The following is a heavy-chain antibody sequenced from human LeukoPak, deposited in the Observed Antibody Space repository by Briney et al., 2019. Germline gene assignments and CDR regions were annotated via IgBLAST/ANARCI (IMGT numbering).Heavy chain of an antibody. J-gene: IGHJ4*02. V-gene: IGHV4-59*01. CDR1: GGSISSYY. D-gene: IGHD6-19*01. CDR2: IYYSGTT. Sequence: TETLSLTCTVSGGSISSYYWSWIRQPPGKGLEWIGYIYYSGTTYYNPSLKSRVTISVDTSKNHFSLNLNSVTAADTAVYYCARERGCSGWLIFDYWGQGTLVTVSS. CDR3: ARERGCSGWLIFDY.